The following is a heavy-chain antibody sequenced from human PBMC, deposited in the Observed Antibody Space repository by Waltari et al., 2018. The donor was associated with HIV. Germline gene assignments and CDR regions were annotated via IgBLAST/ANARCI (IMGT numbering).Heavy chain of an antibody. V-gene: IGHV3-33*01. J-gene: IGHJ4*02. CDR3: ARDYNYAPDY. CDR2: IYYDGSKK. D-gene: IGHD5-18*01. CDR1: GFPLKNFA. Sequence: QVQLVESGGGVVQPGRSLRLSCAASGFPLKNFAMTWVRQAPGKGLEWVGNIYYDGSKKFYGDSVRGRFTISRDNSKQILYLQMNSLRVEDTALYYCARDYNYAPDYWGQGTLVVVSS.